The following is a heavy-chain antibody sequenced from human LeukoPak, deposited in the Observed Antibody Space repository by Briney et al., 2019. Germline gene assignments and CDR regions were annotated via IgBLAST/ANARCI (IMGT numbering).Heavy chain of an antibody. CDR2: INWNGGST. CDR1: GFTFDDYG. D-gene: IGHD3-22*01. Sequence: GGSLRLSCAASGFTFDDYGMSWVRQAPGKGLEWVSGINWNGGSTGYADSVKGRFTISRDNAKKSLYLQMNSLRAEDTALYYCARGYYYDSSGYYYGHAYWGQGTLVTVSS. CDR3: ARGYYYDSSGYYYGHAY. J-gene: IGHJ4*02. V-gene: IGHV3-20*04.